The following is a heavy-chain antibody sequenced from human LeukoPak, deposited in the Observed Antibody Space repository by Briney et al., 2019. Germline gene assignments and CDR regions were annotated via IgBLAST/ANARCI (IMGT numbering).Heavy chain of an antibody. J-gene: IGHJ6*03. V-gene: IGHV1-69*05. CDR3: ARDRGRFLDWLLYPRHYYKDV. Sequence: SVKVSCKASGCIFSNYAISWVRQARGQGLAWMGGIIPIFGTENYAQKFQGRVTITTDESTSTAYMELSSLRSEDTAVYYCARDRGRFLDWLLYPRHYYKDVWGKGTTVTVSS. CDR1: GCIFSNYA. CDR2: IIPIFGTE. D-gene: IGHD3/OR15-3a*01.